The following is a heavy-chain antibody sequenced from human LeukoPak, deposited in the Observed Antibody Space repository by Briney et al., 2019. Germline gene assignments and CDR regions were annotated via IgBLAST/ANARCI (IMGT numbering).Heavy chain of an antibody. CDR2: IYSSGSS. Sequence: SETLSLTCTVSGGSLSSYYWSWIRQPPGKGLEWIGYIYSSGSSNYNPSLRSRATISEDTSKNQFSLKLSSMTAADTAVYYCARDRGYSGYDFSLWGQGTLVTVSS. CDR1: GGSLSSYY. D-gene: IGHD5-12*01. CDR3: ARDRGYSGYDFSL. J-gene: IGHJ4*02. V-gene: IGHV4-59*01.